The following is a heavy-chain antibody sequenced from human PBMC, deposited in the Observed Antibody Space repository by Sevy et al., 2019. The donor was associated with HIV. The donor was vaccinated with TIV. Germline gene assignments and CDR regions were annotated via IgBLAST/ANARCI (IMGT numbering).Heavy chain of an antibody. D-gene: IGHD2-21*01. Sequence: GGSLRLSCRTSGFTFGDYAMSWVRQTPGKGLEWVGFIRIKAYGEITEYAASVKGRFSISRDDSKSVAYLLMDSLKTEDTAVFDCTLGGCGGDCSYYYYYVDVWGKGTTVTVSS. V-gene: IGHV3-49*04. CDR3: TLGGCGGDCSYYYYYVDV. CDR1: GFTFGDYA. J-gene: IGHJ6*03. CDR2: IRIKAYGEIT.